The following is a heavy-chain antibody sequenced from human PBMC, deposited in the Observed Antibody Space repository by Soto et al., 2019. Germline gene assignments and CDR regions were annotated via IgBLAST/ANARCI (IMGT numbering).Heavy chain of an antibody. Sequence: EVVLVESGGGLVKPGGSLRLSCAASGFTFSSYTMHWVRQAPGKGLEWVSSISSGSSLLYYADSVRGRFTISRDNAKNSLYLQMNSLRADHTAVYYCPRVPDSSDYYYYFVYLGQGTLVTVSS. D-gene: IGHD3-22*01. V-gene: IGHV3-21*01. CDR2: ISSGSSLL. CDR3: PRVPDSSDYYYYFVY. CDR1: GFTFSSYT. J-gene: IGHJ4*02.